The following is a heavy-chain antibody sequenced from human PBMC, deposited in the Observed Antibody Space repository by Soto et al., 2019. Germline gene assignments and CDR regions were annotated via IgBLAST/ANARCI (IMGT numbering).Heavy chain of an antibody. D-gene: IGHD6-19*01. CDR1: GGTFSSYA. CDR2: IIPIFGTA. Sequence: SVKVSCKASGGTFSSYAISWVRQAPGQGLEWMGGIIPIFGTANYAQKFQGRVTITADESTSTAYMELSSLRSEDTAVYYCARARPYSSGWYYFDYWGQGTLVTVSS. J-gene: IGHJ4*02. V-gene: IGHV1-69*13. CDR3: ARARPYSSGWYYFDY.